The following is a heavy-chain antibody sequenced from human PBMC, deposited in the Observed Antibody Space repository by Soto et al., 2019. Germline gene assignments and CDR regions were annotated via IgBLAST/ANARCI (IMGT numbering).Heavy chain of an antibody. Sequence: QVQLVQSGAEVKKPGASVKVSCKVSGYTLTELSMHWVRQAPGKGLEWMGGFDPEDGETIYAQKFQGRVTMNEDTSTDTAYMELSSLRSEDTAVYYCATGVAGFFFIDYWGQGTLVTVSS. D-gene: IGHD2-8*01. CDR2: FDPEDGET. J-gene: IGHJ4*02. V-gene: IGHV1-24*01. CDR1: GYTLTELS. CDR3: ATGVAGFFFIDY.